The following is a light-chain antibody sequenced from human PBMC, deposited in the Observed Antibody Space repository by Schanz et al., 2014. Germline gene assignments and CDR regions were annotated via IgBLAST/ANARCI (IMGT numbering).Light chain of an antibody. CDR1: SSDVGGYNY. J-gene: IGLJ3*02. Sequence: QSALTQPASVSGSPGQSITISCTGTSSDVGGYNYVSWYQQHPGKAPKLMIYDVSNRPSGVSNRFSGSKSGNTASLTISGLQAEDEADYYCSSYADNNKELFGGGTKLTVL. V-gene: IGLV2-14*01. CDR2: DVS. CDR3: SSYADNNKEL.